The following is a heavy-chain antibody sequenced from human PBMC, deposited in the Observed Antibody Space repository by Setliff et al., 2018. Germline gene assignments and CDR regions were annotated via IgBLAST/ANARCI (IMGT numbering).Heavy chain of an antibody. D-gene: IGHD2-21*02. CDR1: GGTFSSYA. CDR3: ARGLAYCGGDCFLRTGFDY. CDR2: IIPILGIA. V-gene: IGHV1-69*10. Sequence: SVKVSCKASGGTFSSYAIGWVRQAPGQGLEWMGGIIPILGIANYAQKFQGRVTITADKSTSTAYMELSSLRSEDTAVYYCARGLAYCGGDCFLRTGFDYWGQGTLVTVSS. J-gene: IGHJ4*02.